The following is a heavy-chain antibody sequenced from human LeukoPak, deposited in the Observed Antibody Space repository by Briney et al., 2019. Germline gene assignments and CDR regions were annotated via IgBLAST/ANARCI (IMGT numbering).Heavy chain of an antibody. CDR2: ISSSGSTI. CDR3: ARVSTVGSGYYPGAFDI. V-gene: IGHV3-48*04. J-gene: IGHJ3*02. D-gene: IGHD3-3*01. Sequence: GGSLRLSCAASGLTFSNYNMNWVRQAPGKGLEWVSYISSSGSTIYYADSVKGRFTISRDNAKNSLYLQMNSLRAEDTAVYYCARVSTVGSGYYPGAFDIWGQGTMVTVSS. CDR1: GLTFSNYN.